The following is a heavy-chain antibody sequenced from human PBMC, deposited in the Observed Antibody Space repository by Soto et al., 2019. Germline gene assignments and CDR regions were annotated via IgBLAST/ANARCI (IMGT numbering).Heavy chain of an antibody. CDR2: IWYDGSNK. D-gene: IGHD3-9*01. CDR3: ARVLPDYDILTGPGDY. Sequence: HPGGSLRLSCAASGFTFSSYGMHWVRQAPGKGLEWVAVIWYDGSNKYYADSVKGRFTISRDNSKNTLYLQMNSLRAEDTAVYYCARVLPDYDILTGPGDYWGQGTLVTVSS. V-gene: IGHV3-33*01. J-gene: IGHJ4*02. CDR1: GFTFSSYG.